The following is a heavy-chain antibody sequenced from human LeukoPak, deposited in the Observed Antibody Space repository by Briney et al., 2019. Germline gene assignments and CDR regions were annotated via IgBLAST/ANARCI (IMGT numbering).Heavy chain of an antibody. J-gene: IGHJ3*02. CDR3: ARESAYGHDAFDI. V-gene: IGHV4-59*01. D-gene: IGHD2-21*01. CDR1: GGSISSYY. Sequence: SETLSVTCTVSGGSISSYYWSWIRQPPGKGLEWIGYIYYSGSTNYNPSLKSRVTISVDTSKNQFSLKLSSVTAADTAVYYCARESAYGHDAFDIWGQGTMVTVSS. CDR2: IYYSGST.